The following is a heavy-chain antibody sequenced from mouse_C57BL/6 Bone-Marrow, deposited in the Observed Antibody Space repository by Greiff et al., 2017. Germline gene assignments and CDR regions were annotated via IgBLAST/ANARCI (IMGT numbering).Heavy chain of an antibody. V-gene: IGHV5-6*01. CDR2: ISSGGSYT. J-gene: IGHJ2*01. CDR3: ARHRYYYGSSYDY. Sequence: EVQVVESGGDLVKPGGSLKLSCAASGFTFSSYGMSWVRQTPDKRLEWVATISSGGSYTYYPDSVKGRFTISRDNAKNTLYLQMSSLKSEDTAMYYCARHRYYYGSSYDYWGQGTTLTVSS. D-gene: IGHD1-1*01. CDR1: GFTFSSYG.